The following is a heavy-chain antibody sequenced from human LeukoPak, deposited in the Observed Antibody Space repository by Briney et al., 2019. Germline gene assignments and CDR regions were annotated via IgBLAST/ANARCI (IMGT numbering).Heavy chain of an antibody. D-gene: IGHD6-13*01. Sequence: PSETLSLTCTVSGGSISSYYWSWIRQPAGKGLEWIGRIYTSGSTNYNPSLKSRVTMSVDTSKNQFSLKLSSVTAADTAVYYCARSEQLVLPNDAFDIWGQGTMVTVSS. V-gene: IGHV4-4*07. CDR2: IYTSGST. J-gene: IGHJ3*02. CDR3: ARSEQLVLPNDAFDI. CDR1: GGSISSYY.